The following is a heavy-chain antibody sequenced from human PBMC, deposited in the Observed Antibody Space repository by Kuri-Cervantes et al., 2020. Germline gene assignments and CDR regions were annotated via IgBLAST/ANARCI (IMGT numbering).Heavy chain of an antibody. CDR3: AREEGYGSGSYLRWFDP. CDR2: ISSSSSTI. D-gene: IGHD3-10*01. V-gene: IGHV3-48*01. CDR1: GFTFSSYN. J-gene: IGHJ5*02. Sequence: GGSLRLSCAASGFTFSSYNMNWVRQAPGKGLEWVSYISSSSSTIYYADSVEGRLTISRDNAKNSLYLQMNSLRAEDTAVYYCAREEGYGSGSYLRWFDPWGQGTLVTVSS.